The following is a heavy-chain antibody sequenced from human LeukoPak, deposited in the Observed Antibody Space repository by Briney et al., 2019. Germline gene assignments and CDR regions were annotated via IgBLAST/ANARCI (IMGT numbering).Heavy chain of an antibody. V-gene: IGHV1-8*01. Sequence: ASVKVSCKASGYTFTSYDINWVRQATGQGLEWMGWMDPNSGNTGYAQKFQGRVTMTRNTSISTAYMELSSLRSEDTAVYYCASQKGIAVAGTDYWGQGTLVTVSS. D-gene: IGHD6-19*01. CDR1: GYTFTSYD. CDR2: MDPNSGNT. J-gene: IGHJ4*02. CDR3: ASQKGIAVAGTDY.